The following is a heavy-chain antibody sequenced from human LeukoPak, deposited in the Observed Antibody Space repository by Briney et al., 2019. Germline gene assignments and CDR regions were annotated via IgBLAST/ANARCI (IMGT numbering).Heavy chain of an antibody. CDR2: ISYDGSNK. CDR3: ARSRDGYNLDY. J-gene: IGHJ4*02. Sequence: PGRSLRLSCAASGFTFSSYATHWVRQAPGKGLEWVAVISYDGSNKYYADSVKGRFTISRDNSKNTLYLQMNSLRAEDTAVYYCARSRDGYNLDYWGQGTLVTVSS. CDR1: GFTFSSYA. V-gene: IGHV3-30-3*01. D-gene: IGHD5-24*01.